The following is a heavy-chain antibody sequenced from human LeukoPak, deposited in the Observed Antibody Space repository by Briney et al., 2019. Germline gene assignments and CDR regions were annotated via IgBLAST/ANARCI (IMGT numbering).Heavy chain of an antibody. Sequence: SVKVSCKASGGTFISYTISWVRQAPGQGLEWMGRIIPILGIANYAQKFQGRVTITADKSTSTAYMELSSLRSEDTAVYYCARTPYDYGDYADAFDIWGQGTMVTVSS. CDR3: ARTPYDYGDYADAFDI. J-gene: IGHJ3*02. V-gene: IGHV1-69*02. CDR2: IIPILGIA. CDR1: GGTFISYT. D-gene: IGHD4-17*01.